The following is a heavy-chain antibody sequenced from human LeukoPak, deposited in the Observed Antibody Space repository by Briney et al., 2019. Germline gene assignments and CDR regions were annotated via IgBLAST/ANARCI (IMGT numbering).Heavy chain of an antibody. Sequence: PSETLSLTCAVYGGSFSGYYWSWIRQPPGKGLEWIGEINHSGSTNYNPSLKRRVTISVDTSKNQFSLKLSSVTAADTAVYYCARHVRKVRGVSSGWGQGTLVTVSS. J-gene: IGHJ4*02. CDR1: GGSFSGYY. D-gene: IGHD3-10*01. CDR2: INHSGST. V-gene: IGHV4-34*01. CDR3: ARHVRKVRGVSSG.